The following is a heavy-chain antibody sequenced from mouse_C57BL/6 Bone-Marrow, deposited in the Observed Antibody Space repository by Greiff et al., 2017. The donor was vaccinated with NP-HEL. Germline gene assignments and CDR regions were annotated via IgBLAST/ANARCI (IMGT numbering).Heavy chain of an antibody. CDR2: INPGSGGT. CDR3: ARWGFAY. V-gene: IGHV1-54*01. CDR1: GYAFTNYL. Sequence: VQGVESGAELVRPGTSVKVSCKASGYAFTNYLIEWVKQRPGQGLEWIGVINPGSGGTNYNEKFKGKATLTADKSSSTAYMQLSSLTSEDSAVYFCARWGFAYWGQGTLVTVSA. J-gene: IGHJ3*01.